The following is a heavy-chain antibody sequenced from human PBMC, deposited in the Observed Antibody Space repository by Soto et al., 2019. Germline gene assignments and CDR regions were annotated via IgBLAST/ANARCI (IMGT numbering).Heavy chain of an antibody. D-gene: IGHD3-16*01. Sequence: SETLALSCAVCGGCIRSYDWGGIRQPPGKGLEWIGYIYYSGSTNYNPSLKSRVTISVDTSKNQFSLKLSSVTAADTAVYYCARGTVPTLDYWGQRTLVPVSP. CDR1: GGCIRSYD. CDR2: IYYSGST. J-gene: IGHJ4*02. V-gene: IGHV4-59*01. CDR3: ARGTVPTLDY.